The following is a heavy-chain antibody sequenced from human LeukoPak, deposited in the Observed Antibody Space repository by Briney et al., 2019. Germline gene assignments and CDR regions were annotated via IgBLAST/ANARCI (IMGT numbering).Heavy chain of an antibody. CDR1: GFTFTSYS. D-gene: IGHD2-15*01. CDR2: ISGGGDST. V-gene: IGHV3-23*01. CDR3: AKRGSSETRWYPFDY. Sequence: PGGSLRPSCAASGFTFTSYSMNWVRQAPGKGLEWVSTISGGGDSTWNADSVKGRFTVSRDNSKNTLYLQMSSLRVEDTAVYYCAKRGSSETRWYPFDYWGQGTLVTVSS. J-gene: IGHJ4*02.